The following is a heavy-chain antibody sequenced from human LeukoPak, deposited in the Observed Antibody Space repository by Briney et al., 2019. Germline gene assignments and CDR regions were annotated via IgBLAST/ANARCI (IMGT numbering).Heavy chain of an antibody. J-gene: IGHJ4*02. D-gene: IGHD2-15*01. Sequence: SETLSLTCAVSGGSLSSRNWWHWVRQPPGKGLEWIGEIYHSGSTNYNPSLKSRVTISVDESKNQFSLKLSSVTAADTAMYYCARLYCSGGSCYSGLGSADYWGQGTLVTVSS. CDR2: IYHSGST. CDR1: GGSLSSRNW. V-gene: IGHV4-4*02. CDR3: ARLYCSGGSCYSGLGSADY.